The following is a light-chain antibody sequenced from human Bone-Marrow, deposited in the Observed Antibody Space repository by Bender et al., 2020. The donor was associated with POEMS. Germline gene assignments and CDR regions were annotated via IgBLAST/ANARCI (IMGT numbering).Light chain of an antibody. CDR3: QSYDNSLGGWV. V-gene: IGLV2-14*02. J-gene: IGLJ3*02. CDR1: SSDLGGSNL. Sequence: QSALTQSASVSGSPGQSITISCTGTSSDLGGSNLVSWYQQRPGKAPKLLIYEGYKRPSGVPDRFSGSKSGTSASLAITGVQAEDEGDYYCQSYDNSLGGWVFGGGTKLTVL. CDR2: EGY.